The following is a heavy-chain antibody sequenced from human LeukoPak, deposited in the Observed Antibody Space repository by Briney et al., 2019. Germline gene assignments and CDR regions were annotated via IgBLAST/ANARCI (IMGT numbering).Heavy chain of an antibody. CDR3: AKPLRDAGSFNYPYFDF. D-gene: IGHD5-24*01. Sequence: PGGSLRLSCAASGFTFTNYAMNWVRQAPGKGLEWVSAISGSGGSSSYAGSVRGRFTISRDNSNNMLYLQMNSLRAEDTAVYYCAKPLRDAGSFNYPYFDFWGQGTLVTVSS. V-gene: IGHV3-23*01. CDR2: ISGSGGSS. CDR1: GFTFTNYA. J-gene: IGHJ4*01.